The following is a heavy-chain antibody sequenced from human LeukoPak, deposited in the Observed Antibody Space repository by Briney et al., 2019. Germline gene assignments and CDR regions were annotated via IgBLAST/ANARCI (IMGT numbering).Heavy chain of an antibody. J-gene: IGHJ4*02. V-gene: IGHV1-2*02. CDR2: INPNSGGT. CDR3: ARVEGRYDSSGYLDY. CDR1: GYTFTGYY. Sequence: ASVTVSCKASGYTFTGYYMHWVRQAPGQGLEWMGWINPNSGGTNYAQKFQGRVNMTRDTSISTAYMELSRLRSDDTAVYYCARVEGRYDSSGYLDYWGQGTPVTVSS. D-gene: IGHD3-22*01.